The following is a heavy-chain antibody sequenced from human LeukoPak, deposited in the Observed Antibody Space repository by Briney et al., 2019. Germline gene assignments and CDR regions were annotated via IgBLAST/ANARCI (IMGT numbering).Heavy chain of an antibody. CDR1: RFTVSSNY. J-gene: IGHJ4*02. V-gene: IGHV3-53*01. Sequence: GGSLRLSCAASRFTVSSNYMSWVRQAPGKGLEWVSVIYSGGSTYYADSVKGRFTISRDNSKNTLYLQMNSLRAEDTAVYYCAKDLYYYDSSGYFDYWGQGTLVTVSS. D-gene: IGHD3-22*01. CDR3: AKDLYYYDSSGYFDY. CDR2: IYSGGST.